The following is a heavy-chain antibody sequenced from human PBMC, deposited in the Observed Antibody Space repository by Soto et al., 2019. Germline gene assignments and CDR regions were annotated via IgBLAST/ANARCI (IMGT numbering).Heavy chain of an antibody. J-gene: IGHJ4*02. CDR3: ARLLWWEYYFDY. D-gene: IGHD2-21*01. V-gene: IGHV4-39*01. CDR2: IYYSGST. CDR1: GGSISSSSSY. Sequence: QLQLQESGPGLVKPSKALSLTCTVSGGSISSSSSYWGWLRQPPGKGLEWIGSIYYSGSTYYNPSLKSRVTISVDTSDHQRALKLSSVTAADTAVYDCARLLWWEYYFDYWGQGTMLTVSS.